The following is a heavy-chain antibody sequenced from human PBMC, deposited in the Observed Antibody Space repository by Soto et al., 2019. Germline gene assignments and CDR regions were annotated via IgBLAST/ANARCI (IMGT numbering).Heavy chain of an antibody. D-gene: IGHD3-3*01. CDR1: GYTFTSYD. J-gene: IGHJ6*03. V-gene: IGHV1-8*01. CDR2: MNPNSGNT. Sequence: GASVKVSCKASGYTFTSYDINWVRQATGQGLEWMGWMNPNSGNTGYAQKFQGRVTMTRNTSISTAYMELSSLRSEDTAVYYCARTRKDFWSGYPGGYYYYYMDVWGKGTTLTVSS. CDR3: ARTRKDFWSGYPGGYYYYYMDV.